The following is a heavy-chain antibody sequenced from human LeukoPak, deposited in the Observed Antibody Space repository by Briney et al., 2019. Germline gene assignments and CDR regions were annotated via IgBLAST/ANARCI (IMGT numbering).Heavy chain of an antibody. Sequence: PSETPSLTCAVYGGSFSGYYWSWIRQPPGKGLEWIGEINHSGSTNYNPSLKSRVTISVDTSKNQFSLKLSSVTAADTAVYYCAREVKDIVVVPAAIYYMDVWGKGTTVTVSS. CDR2: INHSGST. CDR1: GGSFSGYY. J-gene: IGHJ6*03. V-gene: IGHV4-34*01. CDR3: AREVKDIVVVPAAIYYMDV. D-gene: IGHD2-2*01.